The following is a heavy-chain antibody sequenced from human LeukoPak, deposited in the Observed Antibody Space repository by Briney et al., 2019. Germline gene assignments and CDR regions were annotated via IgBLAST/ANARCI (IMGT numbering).Heavy chain of an antibody. CDR2: ISGSGGST. CDR3: AKGDTGMVRRYYFDY. V-gene: IGHV3-23*01. D-gene: IGHD5-18*01. CDR1: GFTFSDYA. Sequence: PGWSLRLSCAASGFTFSDYAMSWVRQAPGKGLEWVSVISGSGGSTYYADSVKGQFTIFRDNSKNTVYLQMNSLRADDTAVYYCAKGDTGMVRRYYFDYWGQGTLVTVSS. J-gene: IGHJ4*02.